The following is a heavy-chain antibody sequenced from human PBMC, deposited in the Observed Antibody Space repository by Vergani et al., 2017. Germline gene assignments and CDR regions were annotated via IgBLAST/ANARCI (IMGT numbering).Heavy chain of an antibody. CDR2: IIPIFGTA. CDR3: ARMGNNWNDPDYYYDMDV. D-gene: IGHD1-20*01. CDR1: GGTFSSYA. Sequence: QVQLVQSGAEVKKPGSSVKVSCKASGGTFSSYAISWVRQAPGQGLEWMGGIIPIFGTANYAQKFQGRVTITADESTSTAYMELSSLRSEDTAVYYCARMGNNWNDPDYYYDMDVWGKGTTVTVSS. V-gene: IGHV1-69*12. J-gene: IGHJ6*03.